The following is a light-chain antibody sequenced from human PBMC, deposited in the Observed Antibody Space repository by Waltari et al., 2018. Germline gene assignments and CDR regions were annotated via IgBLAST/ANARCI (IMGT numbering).Light chain of an antibody. V-gene: IGLV2-14*03. CDR1: CRDVGRYDY. Sequence: QSALTQPASVSGTPGQSITISCTGTCRDVGRYDYVSWYQQHPGRAPKLLIHDVTDRASGVADRFSGSKSGNTASLTISGLQTEDEADYYCTSYTSSTTTPYVFGTGTQVTV. CDR3: TSYTSSTTTPYV. CDR2: DVT. J-gene: IGLJ1*01.